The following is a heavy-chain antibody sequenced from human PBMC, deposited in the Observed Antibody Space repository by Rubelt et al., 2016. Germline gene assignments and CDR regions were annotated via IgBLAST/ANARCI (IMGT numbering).Heavy chain of an antibody. V-gene: IGHV3-23*01. D-gene: IGHD3-10*01. CDR3: ARDRFGELFAY. CDR2: ISGSGGST. J-gene: IGHJ4*02. Sequence: GLEWVSAISGSGGSTYYADSVKGRFTISRDNSKNTLYLQMNSLRAEDTAVYYCARDRFGELFAYWGQGTLVTVSS.